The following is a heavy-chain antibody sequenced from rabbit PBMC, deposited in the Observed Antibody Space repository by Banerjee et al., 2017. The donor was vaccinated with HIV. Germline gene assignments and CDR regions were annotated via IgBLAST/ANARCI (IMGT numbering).Heavy chain of an antibody. CDR2: IYSGDGST. Sequence: EESGGDLVKPGASLTLTCTASGFSFSSNAMCWVRQAPGKRPEWIACIYSGDGSTDYASWVNGRFTISRSTSLNTVTLQMTSLTAADTATYFCARDIWPIGANYNLWGPGTLVTVS. CDR3: ARDIWPIGANYNL. V-gene: IGHV1S47*01. CDR1: GFSFSSNA. D-gene: IGHD5-1*01. J-gene: IGHJ4*01.